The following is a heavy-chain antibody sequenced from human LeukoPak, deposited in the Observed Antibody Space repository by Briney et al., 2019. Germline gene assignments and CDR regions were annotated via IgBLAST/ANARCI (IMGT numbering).Heavy chain of an antibody. Sequence: PGGSLRLSCAASGFTFSSYTMNWVRQAPGKGLEWVSSISTSSSYIYYADSVKGRFTISRDNARNSLYLQMNSLRAEDTAVYYCARDSGPMYSSRNSPTPHYWGQGTLVTVSS. V-gene: IGHV3-21*01. CDR1: GFTFSSYT. CDR2: ISTSSSYI. CDR3: ARDSGPMYSSRNSPTPHY. D-gene: IGHD6-13*01. J-gene: IGHJ4*02.